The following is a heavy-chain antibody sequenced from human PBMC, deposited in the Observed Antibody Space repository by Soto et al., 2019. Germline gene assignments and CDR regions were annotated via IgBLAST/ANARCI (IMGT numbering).Heavy chain of an antibody. Sequence: EVQLVESGGGLVQPGGSLRLSFAASGFTFSTYSMNWVRQPPGKGLEWVSYISSSSNTIYYADSVKGRFTLSRDNAKNSLYLQMNSLRAEDTAVYYCARSRSIYGMDVWGQGTTVTVSS. CDR3: ARSRSIYGMDV. CDR2: ISSSSNTI. CDR1: GFTFSTYS. J-gene: IGHJ6*02. V-gene: IGHV3-48*01.